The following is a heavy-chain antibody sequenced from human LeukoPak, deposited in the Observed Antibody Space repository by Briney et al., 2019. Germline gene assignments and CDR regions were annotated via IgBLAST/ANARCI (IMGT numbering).Heavy chain of an antibody. J-gene: IGHJ6*02. Sequence: ASVKVSCKASGYTFTSYAMHWVRQAPGQRLEWMGWINAGNDNTKYSQKFQGRVTITRDTSASTAYMELSSLRSEDTAVYYCASPIAAAGTNYYYYYGMDVWGQGATVTVSS. CDR3: ASPIAAAGTNYYYYYGMDV. CDR1: GYTFTSYA. CDR2: INAGNDNT. V-gene: IGHV1-3*01. D-gene: IGHD6-13*01.